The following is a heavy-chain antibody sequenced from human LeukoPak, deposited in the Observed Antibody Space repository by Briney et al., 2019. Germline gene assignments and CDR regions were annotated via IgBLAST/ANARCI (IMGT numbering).Heavy chain of an antibody. D-gene: IGHD5-24*01. CDR3: AKLLGTATTYDH. Sequence: SGGSLTPACEASGFTFRTHWMSWVRQTPGKVMEWVASINPDGRQKYYLNSVKGRFTISRDNTKNSLYLQMYSLGAEDTAVYYCAKLLGTATTYDHWGQGSLVTVSS. CDR1: GFTFRTHW. V-gene: IGHV3-7*01. J-gene: IGHJ4*02. CDR2: INPDGRQK.